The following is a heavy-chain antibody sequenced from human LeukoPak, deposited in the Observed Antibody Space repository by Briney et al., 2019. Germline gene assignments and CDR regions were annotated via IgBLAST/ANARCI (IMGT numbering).Heavy chain of an antibody. Sequence: GGSLRLSCAASGFTVSSNYMSWVRQAPGKGLEWVSVIYSGGSTYYADSVKGRFTISRDNSKNTLYLQMNSLRAEDTAVYYCARLAPRYGGGYYYMDVWGKGTMVTVSS. D-gene: IGHD4-23*01. CDR3: ARLAPRYGGGYYYMDV. CDR2: IYSGGST. J-gene: IGHJ6*03. CDR1: GFTVSSNY. V-gene: IGHV3-53*01.